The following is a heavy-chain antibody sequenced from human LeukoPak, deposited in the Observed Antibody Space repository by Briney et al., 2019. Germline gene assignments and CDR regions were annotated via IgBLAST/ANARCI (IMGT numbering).Heavy chain of an antibody. CDR3: ARAGTNWNYSPPDY. Sequence: ASVKVSYKASGGTFSSYAISWVRQAPGQGLEWMGGIIPIFGTANYAQKFQGRVTITTDESTSTAYMELSSLRSEDTAVYYCARAGTNWNYSPPDYWGQGTLVTVSS. CDR1: GGTFSSYA. D-gene: IGHD1-7*01. J-gene: IGHJ4*02. V-gene: IGHV1-69*05. CDR2: IIPIFGTA.